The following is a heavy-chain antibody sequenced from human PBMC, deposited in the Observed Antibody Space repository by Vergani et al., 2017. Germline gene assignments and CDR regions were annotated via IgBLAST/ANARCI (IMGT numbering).Heavy chain of an antibody. Sequence: QVQLQESGPGLVKPSQTLSLTCTVSGGSISSGGYYWSWIRQHPGKGLEWIGYIYYSGSTYYNPSLTSRVTISVDTSKNQFSLKLSSVTAADTAVYYCAGGTAGYYGSGRDFDYWGQGTLVTVSS. CDR1: GGSISSGGYY. J-gene: IGHJ4*02. CDR3: AGGTAGYYGSGRDFDY. V-gene: IGHV4-31*03. D-gene: IGHD3-10*01. CDR2: IYYSGST.